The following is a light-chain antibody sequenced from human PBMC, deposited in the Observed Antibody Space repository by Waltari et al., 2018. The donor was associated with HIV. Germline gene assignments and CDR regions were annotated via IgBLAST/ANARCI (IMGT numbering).Light chain of an antibody. CDR3: QVWISPNDQLNWV. J-gene: IGLJ3*02. CDR2: DGR. Sequence: SYVLTQPPSVAVAPGQTARITCGGDNIGSKSVHWYQQMPGQAPVLVFYDGRDRPSGIPERISGSNSGNTATLTISRVEAGDEADYYCQVWISPNDQLNWVFGGGTKLTVL. CDR1: NIGSKS. V-gene: IGLV3-21*02.